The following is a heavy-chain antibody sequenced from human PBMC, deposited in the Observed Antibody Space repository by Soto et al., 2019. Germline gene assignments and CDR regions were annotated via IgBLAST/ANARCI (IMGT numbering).Heavy chain of an antibody. Sequence: QVQLVQSGAEVKKPGASVKVSCKASGYTFTSYGINWVRQAPGQGLEWLGWISAYDGYTNYAQILQGRVSMTTDTSTKTAYMELRSLRSDDTAMYYCARGGFYDSSGARNYYYYGMNVWDQGTTVTVSS. CDR3: ARGGFYDSSGARNYYYYGMNV. J-gene: IGHJ6*02. CDR1: GYTFTSYG. D-gene: IGHD3-22*01. V-gene: IGHV1-18*01. CDR2: ISAYDGYT.